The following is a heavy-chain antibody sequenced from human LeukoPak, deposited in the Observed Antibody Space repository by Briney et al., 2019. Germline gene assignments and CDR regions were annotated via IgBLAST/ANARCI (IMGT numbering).Heavy chain of an antibody. CDR2: IYFSGST. CDR3: ARSAYYDFWSGPGDWFDP. V-gene: IGHV4-59*08. CDR1: GASISSYS. Sequence: SETLSLTCTVSGASISSYSWSWIRQPPGKGLQWIGYIYFSGSTKYNPSLKSRLTISAATSRNQSSLKLSSVTAADTAVYYCARSAYYDFWSGPGDWFDPWGQGTLVTVSS. D-gene: IGHD3-3*01. J-gene: IGHJ5*02.